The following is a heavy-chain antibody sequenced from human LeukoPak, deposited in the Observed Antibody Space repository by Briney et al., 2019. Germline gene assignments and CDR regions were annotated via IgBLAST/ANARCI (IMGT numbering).Heavy chain of an antibody. D-gene: IGHD2-15*01. CDR2: IHYTGST. V-gene: IGHV4-59*08. CDR3: ARHRCSGGSCYSVKSNWFDP. CDR1: GGSISSYY. Sequence: SETLSLTCTVSGGSISSYYWSWIRQSPGKGLECIGYIHYTGSTNYNPSLKSRVTISVETSKNQFSLKLSSVTAADTAVYYCARHRCSGGSCYSVKSNWFDPWGQGTLVTVSS. J-gene: IGHJ5*02.